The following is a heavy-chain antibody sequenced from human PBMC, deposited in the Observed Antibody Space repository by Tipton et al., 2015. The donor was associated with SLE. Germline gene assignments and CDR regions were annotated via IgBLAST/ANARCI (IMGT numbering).Heavy chain of an antibody. CDR1: GGSISGYY. J-gene: IGHJ4*02. CDR2: INHSGST. Sequence: LRLSCTVSGGSISGYYWSWIRQPPGKGLEWIGEINHSGSTNYNPSLKSRVTISVDTSKNQFSLKLSSVTAADTAVYYCARTSDYWGQGTLVTVSS. CDR3: ARTSDY. V-gene: IGHV4-34*01.